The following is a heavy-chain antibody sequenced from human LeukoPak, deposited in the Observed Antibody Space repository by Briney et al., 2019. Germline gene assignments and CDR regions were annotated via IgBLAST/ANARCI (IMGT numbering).Heavy chain of an antibody. D-gene: IGHD2-15*01. J-gene: IGHJ4*02. CDR1: GFTFSSYA. Sequence: GRSLRLSCAASGFTFSSYALHWVRQAPGKGLEWVAVISYDGSNKYYADSVKGRLTISRDNSKNTLFLQMNSLRAEDTAVYYCAKDLGYCGVGSCTTIDYWGQGTLVTVSS. CDR3: AKDLGYCGVGSCTTIDY. V-gene: IGHV3-30*04. CDR2: ISYDGSNK.